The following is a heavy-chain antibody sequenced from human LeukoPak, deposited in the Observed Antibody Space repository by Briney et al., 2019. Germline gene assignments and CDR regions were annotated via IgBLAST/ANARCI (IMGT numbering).Heavy chain of an antibody. J-gene: IGHJ6*03. D-gene: IGHD3-10*01. CDR1: GGSFSGYY. V-gene: IGHV4-34*01. CDR3: ARGLMRGSGSYYNLSYYYYMDV. CDR2: INHSGST. Sequence: TSETLSLTCAVYGGSFSGYYWSWIRQPPGKGLEWIGEINHSGSTNYNPSLKSRVTISVDTSKNQFSLKLSSVTAADTAVYYCARGLMRGSGSYYNLSYYYYMDVWGKGTTVTVSS.